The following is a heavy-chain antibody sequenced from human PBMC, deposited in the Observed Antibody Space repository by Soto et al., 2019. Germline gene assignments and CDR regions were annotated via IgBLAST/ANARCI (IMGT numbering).Heavy chain of an antibody. CDR3: ARGPWGWYFDY. Sequence: SETLSLTCAVCGGSFSGYYWSWIRQPPGKGLEWIGEINHSGSTNYNPSLKSRVTISVDTSKNQFSLKLSSVTAADTAVYYCARGPWGWYFDYWGQGTLVTVSS. CDR2: INHSGST. CDR1: GGSFSGYY. J-gene: IGHJ4*02. D-gene: IGHD6-19*01. V-gene: IGHV4-34*01.